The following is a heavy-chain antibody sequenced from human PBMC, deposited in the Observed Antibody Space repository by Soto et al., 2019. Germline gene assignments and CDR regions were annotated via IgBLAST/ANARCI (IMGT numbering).Heavy chain of an antibody. Sequence: PSETLSLTCTVSGGSINTFYWSWVRQPAGKGLEWIGRIFSSGSTSFNPSLESRVAMSVDTSKNHFSLNLSSVTAADMAVYYCARQGSYSAYNFAHGIQLWSFDFWGHRALVNVST. CDR1: GGSINTFY. D-gene: IGHD5-12*01. J-gene: IGHJ4*01. CDR3: ARQGSYSAYNFAHGIQLWSFDF. V-gene: IGHV4-4*07. CDR2: IFSSGST.